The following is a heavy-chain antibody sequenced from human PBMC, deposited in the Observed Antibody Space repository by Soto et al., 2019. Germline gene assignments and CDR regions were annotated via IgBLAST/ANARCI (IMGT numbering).Heavy chain of an antibody. V-gene: IGHV4-59*01. D-gene: IGHD3-10*01. CDR2: IYYSGST. J-gene: IGHJ6*03. CDR1: GGSISSYY. CDR3: ARSQAGGYELVVREYYYMDV. Sequence: TSETLSLTCTVSGGSISSYYWSWIRQPPGKGLEWIGYIYYSGSTNYNPSLKSRVTISVDTSKNQFSLKLSSVTAADTAVYYCARSQAGGYELVVREYYYMDVWGKGTTVTVSS.